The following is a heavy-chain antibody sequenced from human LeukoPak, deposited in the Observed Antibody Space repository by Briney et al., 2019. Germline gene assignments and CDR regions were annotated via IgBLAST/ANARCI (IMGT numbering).Heavy chain of an antibody. Sequence: GGSLRLSCAASGFTFSSYSMNWVRQAPGKGLEWVSSISSSSSYIYYADSVKGRFTISRDNAKNSLYLQMNSLRAEDTAVYYCARDSIVLMVYSGHQGYFDYWGQGTLVTVSS. CDR2: ISSSSSYI. D-gene: IGHD2-8*01. CDR1: GFTFSSYS. V-gene: IGHV3-21*01. CDR3: ARDSIVLMVYSGHQGYFDY. J-gene: IGHJ4*02.